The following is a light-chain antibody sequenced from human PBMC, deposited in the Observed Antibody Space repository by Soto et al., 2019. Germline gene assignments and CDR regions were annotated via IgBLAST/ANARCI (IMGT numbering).Light chain of an antibody. V-gene: IGKV3-20*01. CDR2: DVS. CDR1: QRVPGCD. CDR3: QQYGTSPLT. J-gene: IGKJ4*01. Sequence: LLTQSPGTLSMSPRDRATLSGRARQRVPGCDVAWYQQKSGQAPRILMYDVSSRVTGTSERFSGSGSGTDFTLNIGRLEPEDFAVYYCQQYGTSPLTFGGGTKVDIK.